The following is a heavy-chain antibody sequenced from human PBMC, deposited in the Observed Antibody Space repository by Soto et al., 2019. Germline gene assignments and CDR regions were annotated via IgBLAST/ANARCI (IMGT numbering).Heavy chain of an antibody. V-gene: IGHV3-23*01. Sequence: EVQLLESGGGLVQPGGSLRISCVASGFTFSSYALSWVRQAPGKGLEWVTAVTGSGNTTYYADSVRGRFTISRDNSKNTLYLQMNSLRADDTAVYFCAKRAGYRQRSIDWYADSWGQGTLVTVSS. CDR1: GFTFSSYA. D-gene: IGHD6-19*01. CDR3: AKRAGYRQRSIDWYADS. J-gene: IGHJ4*02. CDR2: VTGSGNTT.